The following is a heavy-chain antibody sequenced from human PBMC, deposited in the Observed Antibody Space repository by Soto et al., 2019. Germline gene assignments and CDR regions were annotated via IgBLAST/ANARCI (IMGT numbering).Heavy chain of an antibody. Sequence: VKVSCNASGATFDSVAITWVRQAPGQGLEWVGRIIPIFGTTNYAQNLQGRVTISADKSTLTSYMELHSLTSDDTALYYCARGRTGSGYYTHWLDPRGQGTQGTVSS. CDR3: ARGRTGSGYYTHWLDP. J-gene: IGHJ5*02. D-gene: IGHD3-22*01. CDR2: IIPIFGTT. V-gene: IGHV1-69*06. CDR1: GATFDSVA.